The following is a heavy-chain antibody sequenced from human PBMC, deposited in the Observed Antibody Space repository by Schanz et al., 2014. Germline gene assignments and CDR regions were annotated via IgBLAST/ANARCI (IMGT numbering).Heavy chain of an antibody. D-gene: IGHD3-22*01. V-gene: IGHV1-69*04. Sequence: QVQLVQSGAELKKPGSSVKVSCKASGGTFSSFAIFWVRQAPGQGLEWMGTIIPILDITNYAQKFQGRVTITADKSTSTAYMELSNLRSEDTAVYYCARAGQDYSDSSGYATYYFGNWGQGTLVTVSS. CDR1: GGTFSSFA. CDR3: ARAGQDYSDSSGYATYYFGN. CDR2: IIPILDIT. J-gene: IGHJ4*02.